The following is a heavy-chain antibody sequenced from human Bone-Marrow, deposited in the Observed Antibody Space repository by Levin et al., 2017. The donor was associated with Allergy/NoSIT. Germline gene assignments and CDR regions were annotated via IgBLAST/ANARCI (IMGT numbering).Heavy chain of an antibody. CDR3: ARDRSAAGGSSGWMDY. CDR2: IYYSGST. D-gene: IGHD6-19*01. Sequence: SETLSLTCTVSGGSISSYYWSWIRQPPGKGLEWIGYIYYSGSTNYNPSLKSRVTISVDTSKNQFSLKLSSVTAADTAVYYCARDRSAAGGSSGWMDYWGQGTLVTVSS. J-gene: IGHJ4*02. V-gene: IGHV4-59*01. CDR1: GGSISSYY.